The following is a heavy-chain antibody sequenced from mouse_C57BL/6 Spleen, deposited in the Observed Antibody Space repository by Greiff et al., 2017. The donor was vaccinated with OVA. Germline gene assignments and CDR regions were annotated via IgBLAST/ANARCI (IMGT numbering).Heavy chain of an antibody. CDR3: ARGGVTTVVAEAMDY. V-gene: IGHV1-69*01. Sequence: QVQLKQPGAELVMPGASVKLSCKASGYTFTSYWMHWVKQRPGQGLEWIGEIDPSDSYTNYNQKFKGKATLTVDKSSSTAYMQLSSLTSEDSAVYYCARGGVTTVVAEAMDYWGKGTSVTVSS. CDR1: GYTFTSYW. D-gene: IGHD1-1*01. CDR2: IDPSDSYT. J-gene: IGHJ4*01.